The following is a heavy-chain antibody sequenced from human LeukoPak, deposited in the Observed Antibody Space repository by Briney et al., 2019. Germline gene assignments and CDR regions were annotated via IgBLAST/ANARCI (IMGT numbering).Heavy chain of an antibody. V-gene: IGHV1-2*02. D-gene: IGHD3-10*01. CDR1: GYTFTGYY. Sequence: ASVKVSCKASGYTFTGYYMHWVRQAPGQGLEWMGWINPNSGGTNYAQTFQGRVTMTRDTSISTAYMELSRPRSDDTAVYYCAREVVSSTMVRGVTVYGMDVWGQGTTVTVSS. CDR2: INPNSGGT. J-gene: IGHJ6*02. CDR3: AREVVSSTMVRGVTVYGMDV.